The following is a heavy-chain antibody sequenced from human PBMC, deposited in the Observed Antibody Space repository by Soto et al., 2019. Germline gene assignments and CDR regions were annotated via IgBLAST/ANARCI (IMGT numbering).Heavy chain of an antibody. Sequence: GGSLRLSCAASGFTFSSHAMNWVRRAPGKGLEWVSFISSTSSTKNYADSVKGRFTISRDNAKNSLYLQMSSLRDEDTAVYYCARRITMVRGPYYYYGLDVWGPGTTGTVPS. V-gene: IGHV3-48*02. CDR3: ARRITMVRGPYYYYGLDV. CDR2: ISSTSSTK. CDR1: GFTFSSHA. D-gene: IGHD3-10*01. J-gene: IGHJ6*02.